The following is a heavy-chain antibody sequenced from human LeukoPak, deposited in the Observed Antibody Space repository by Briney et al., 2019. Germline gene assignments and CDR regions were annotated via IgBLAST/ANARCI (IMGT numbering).Heavy chain of an antibody. V-gene: IGHV3-48*03. CDR3: ARPNSGWIDAFDI. J-gene: IGHJ3*02. CDR2: ISSSGTII. CDR1: GFTFSSYD. D-gene: IGHD5-12*01. Sequence: QSGGSLRLSCAASGFTFSSYDMNWVRQAPGKGLEWVSYISSSGTIIYYADSVKGRFTISRDNAKNSLYLQMNSLRAEDTAVYYCARPNSGWIDAFDIWGQGTMVTVSS.